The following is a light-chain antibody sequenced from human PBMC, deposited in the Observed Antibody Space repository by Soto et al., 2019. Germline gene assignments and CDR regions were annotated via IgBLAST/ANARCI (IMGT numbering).Light chain of an antibody. CDR1: QSISNY. J-gene: IGKJ3*01. V-gene: IGKV1-39*01. Sequence: DIQMTQSPSSLSASVGDRVTITCRASQSISNYLNWYQQKLGTAPKLLIYAASSLQSGIPSRFSGGRSGTDFSLTISSLQPEDFPAYFCQQSFSPPHTFGPGTKVD. CDR3: QQSFSPPHT. CDR2: AAS.